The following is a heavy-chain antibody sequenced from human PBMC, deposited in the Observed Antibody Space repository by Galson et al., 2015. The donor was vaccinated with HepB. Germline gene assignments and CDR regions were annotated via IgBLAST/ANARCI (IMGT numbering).Heavy chain of an antibody. Sequence: SVKVSCKASGYTFTDYHIHWVRQAPGQGLEWMGRINTNSGGTNYAPNFQGRVTMPRDTSISTAYMELDRLRSDDTAVYFCARDRSSSGSYSDAFDIWGQGTKVTVSS. CDR1: GYTFTDYH. V-gene: IGHV1-2*06. CDR3: ARDRSSSGSYSDAFDI. J-gene: IGHJ3*02. D-gene: IGHD1-26*01. CDR2: INTNSGGT.